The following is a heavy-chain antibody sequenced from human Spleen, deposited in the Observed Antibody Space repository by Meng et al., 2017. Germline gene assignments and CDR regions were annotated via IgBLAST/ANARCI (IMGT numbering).Heavy chain of an antibody. D-gene: IGHD6-19*01. Sequence: GSLRLSCAASGFTFSSYEMNWVRQAPGKGLEWVSYISSSGSTIYYADSVKGRFTISRDNAKNSLYLQMNSLRAEDTAVYYCARALPPYALAVAGPGFDYWGQGTLVTVSS. CDR1: GFTFSSYE. V-gene: IGHV3-48*03. J-gene: IGHJ4*02. CDR3: ARALPPYALAVAGPGFDY. CDR2: ISSSGSTI.